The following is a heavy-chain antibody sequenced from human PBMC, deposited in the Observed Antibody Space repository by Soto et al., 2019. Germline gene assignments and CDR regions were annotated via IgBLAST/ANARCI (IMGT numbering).Heavy chain of an antibody. J-gene: IGHJ4*02. CDR1: GGCISSYY. CDR2: IYYSGST. D-gene: IGHD3-3*01. CDR3: ASTASPEYYDFWSGDDY. V-gene: IGHV4-59*08. Sequence: SETLSLTCTVSGGCISSYYWSWIRQPPGKGLEWIGYIYYSGSTNYNPSLKSRVTISVDTSKNQFSLKLSSVTAADTAVYYCASTASPEYYDFWSGDDYWGQGTLVTVSS.